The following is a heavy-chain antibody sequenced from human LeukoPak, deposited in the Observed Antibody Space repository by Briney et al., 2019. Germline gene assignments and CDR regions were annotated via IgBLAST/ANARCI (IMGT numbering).Heavy chain of an antibody. V-gene: IGHV1-18*04. D-gene: IGHD5-24*01. J-gene: IGHJ4*02. CDR3: ARGDLLSLDY. CDR2: VSGNNGHT. CDR1: GYTFTNYG. Sequence: ASVKVSCKASGYTFTNYGITWVRQAPGQGLEWMGWVSGNNGHTKYAQTLQGRVTMTTDTSTNTAYMELRSLRSDDTAVYYCARGDLLSLDYWGQGTLVTVSS.